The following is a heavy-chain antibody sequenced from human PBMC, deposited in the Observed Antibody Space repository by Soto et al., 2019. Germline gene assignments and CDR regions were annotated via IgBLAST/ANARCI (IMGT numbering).Heavy chain of an antibody. D-gene: IGHD6-13*01. V-gene: IGHV4-4*07. CDR2: IYTSENS. J-gene: IGHJ4*02. CDR3: ARGVGRSSWTSFDS. CDR1: GGSISSDY. Sequence: WETLSLTCTVSGGSISSDYWSWIRQPAGKGLEWIGRIYTSENSHYNPSLRRRVSMSLDTSKDQLSLNLCSVTAADTAVYYCARGVGRSSWTSFDSWGQGTLVTVSS.